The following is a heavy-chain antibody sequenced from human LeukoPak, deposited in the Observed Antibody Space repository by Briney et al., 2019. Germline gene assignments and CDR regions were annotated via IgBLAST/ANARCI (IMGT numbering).Heavy chain of an antibody. CDR3: TTAPLGYCSGGSCYDY. D-gene: IGHD2-15*01. J-gene: IGHJ4*02. CDR1: GFTFSNAW. V-gene: IGHV3-15*01. Sequence: GGSLRLCCAASGFTFSNAWMSWVRQAAGKGLEWVGRIKSKTDGGTTDYAAPVKGRFTISRDDSKNTLYLQMNSLKTEDTAVYYCTTAPLGYCSGGSCYDYWGQGTLVTVSS. CDR2: IKSKTDGGTT.